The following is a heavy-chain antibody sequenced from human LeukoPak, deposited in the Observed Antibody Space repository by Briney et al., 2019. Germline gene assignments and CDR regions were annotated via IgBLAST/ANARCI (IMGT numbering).Heavy chain of an antibody. Sequence: SETLSLTCTVSGVSISSSSYYWGWLRQPPGQGLEWIGSIYYSGSTYYNPSLKSRVTISVDTSKNQFSLKLSSVTAADTAVYYCARALVPAAIFYWFDPWGKGTLVTVSS. CDR1: GVSISSSSYY. CDR2: IYYSGST. CDR3: ARALVPAAIFYWFDP. V-gene: IGHV4-39*07. J-gene: IGHJ5*02. D-gene: IGHD2-2*02.